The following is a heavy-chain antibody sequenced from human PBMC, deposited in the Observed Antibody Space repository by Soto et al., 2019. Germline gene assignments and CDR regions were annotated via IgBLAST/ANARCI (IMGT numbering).Heavy chain of an antibody. CDR3: ARDMCSSNSCRFDF. V-gene: IGHV3-48*02. CDR2: ISSSSSSM. CDR1: GFTFSSYS. J-gene: IGHJ4*02. Sequence: EVQLVESGGGLVQPGGSLRLSCAASGFTFSSYSMNWVRQAPGTGLEWVSYISSSSSSMYYADSVKGRFTISRDNAKNSLYLQMNSLRDEDTAVYYCARDMCSSNSCRFDFWGQGTLVTVSS. D-gene: IGHD2-2*01.